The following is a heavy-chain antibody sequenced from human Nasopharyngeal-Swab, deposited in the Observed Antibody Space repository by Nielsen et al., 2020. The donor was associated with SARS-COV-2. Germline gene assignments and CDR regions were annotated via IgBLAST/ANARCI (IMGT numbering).Heavy chain of an antibody. CDR3: ARQIRFLEWLPYYYYYMDV. CDR2: IDPSDSYT. J-gene: IGHJ6*03. V-gene: IGHV5-10-1*01. Sequence: GAALKISWKGSGYSFTSYWISWVRQMPGKGLEWMGRIDPSDSYTNYSPSFQGHVTISADKSISTAYLQWSSLKASDTAMYYCARQIRFLEWLPYYYYYMDVWGKGTTVTVSS. D-gene: IGHD3-3*01. CDR1: GYSFTSYW.